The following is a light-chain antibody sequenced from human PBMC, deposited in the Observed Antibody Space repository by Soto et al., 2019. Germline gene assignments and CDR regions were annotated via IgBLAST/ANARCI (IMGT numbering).Light chain of an antibody. V-gene: IGKV1-9*01. CDR1: QGIRNY. Sequence: IQLTQSTSSLSASVRDRVTITCRASQGIRNYLAWYQQKPEKAPNLLIYAASTLQSGVPSRFSGIVSGTYFTLTISSLQPEYFATYHCRQLDSYRITFGQVTRLEIK. CDR3: RQLDSYRIT. CDR2: AAS. J-gene: IGKJ5*01.